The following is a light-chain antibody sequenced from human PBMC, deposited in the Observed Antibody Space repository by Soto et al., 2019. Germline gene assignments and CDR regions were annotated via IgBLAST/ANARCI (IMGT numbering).Light chain of an antibody. CDR2: GAS. CDR1: PSVSSSY. V-gene: IGKV3-20*01. J-gene: IGKJ3*01. CDR3: QQYGSSPRIT. Sequence: EMVLTQSPGTLSLSPGERATLSCRASPSVSSSYLAWYQQKPGQAPRLLIYGASSRATGIPDRFSGSGSGTDFTLTISRLEPEDFAVYYCQQYGSSPRITFGPGTKVDIK.